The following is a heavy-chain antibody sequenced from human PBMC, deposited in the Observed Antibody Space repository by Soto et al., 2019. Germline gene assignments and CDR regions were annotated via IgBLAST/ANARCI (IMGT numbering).Heavy chain of an antibody. CDR1: GFTFSSYA. D-gene: IGHD5-18*01. J-gene: IGHJ5*02. CDR2: ISSNGGST. Sequence: GGSLRLSCAASGFTFSSYAMHWVRQAPGKGLEYVSAISSNGGSTYYADSVKGRFTISRDNSKNTLYLQMNSLRAEDTAVYYCAKNLRRYSYGHWFDPWGQGTLVTVSS. V-gene: IGHV3-64*02. CDR3: AKNLRRYSYGHWFDP.